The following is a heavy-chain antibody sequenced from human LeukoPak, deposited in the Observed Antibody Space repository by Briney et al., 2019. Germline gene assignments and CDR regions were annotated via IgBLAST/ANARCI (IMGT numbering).Heavy chain of an antibody. CDR1: GGSISSSSYY. Sequence: PSETLSLTCTVSGGSISSSSYYWGWIRQPPGKGLEWIGSIYYSGSTYYNPSLKSRVTISVDTSKNQFSLKLSSVTAADTAVYYCARGPSGLGSLTGAFDYWGQGTLVTVSS. CDR2: IYYSGST. CDR3: ARGPSGLGSLTGAFDY. D-gene: IGHD7-27*01. J-gene: IGHJ4*02. V-gene: IGHV4-39*01.